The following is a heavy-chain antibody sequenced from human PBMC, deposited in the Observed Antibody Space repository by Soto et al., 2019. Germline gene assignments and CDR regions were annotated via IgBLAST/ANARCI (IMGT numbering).Heavy chain of an antibody. D-gene: IGHD2-21*02. Sequence: QVQLVQSGAEVNKPGSSVKVSCKSSGGTFSSYAISWVRQAPGQGREWMGGIIPIFGTANYEQKLQGRVTITADESTSTAYMELSSLRSEDTAVYYCHVVTSLNTDYGMDVWGQGPTVTVSS. CDR3: HVVTSLNTDYGMDV. J-gene: IGHJ6*02. CDR1: GGTFSSYA. V-gene: IGHV1-69*01. CDR2: IIPIFGTA.